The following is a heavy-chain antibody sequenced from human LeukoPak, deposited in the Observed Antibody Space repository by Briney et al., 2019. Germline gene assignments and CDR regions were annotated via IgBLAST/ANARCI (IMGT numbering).Heavy chain of an antibody. V-gene: IGHV3-23*01. CDR3: TKDLMTGFSSGWYFGY. D-gene: IGHD6-19*01. Sequence: GGSLILSCAASGLTFKSFAMSWVRQAPGKGLEWVAVSSGNEDSTHYADSVRGRFVISTDNSKNTLFLQMNSLRAEDTAVYYCTKDLMTGFSSGWYFGYWGQGTLVTVSS. CDR2: SSGNEDST. J-gene: IGHJ4*02. CDR1: GLTFKSFA.